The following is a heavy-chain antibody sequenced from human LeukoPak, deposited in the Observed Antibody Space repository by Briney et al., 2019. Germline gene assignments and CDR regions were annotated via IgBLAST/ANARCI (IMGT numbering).Heavy chain of an antibody. Sequence: SETLSLTCAVYGGSFSGYYWSWIRQPPGKGLEWIGEINHSGSTNYNPSLKSRVTISVDTSKNQFSLKLSSVTAADTAVYYCARRPNVLRFLESLGGYYMDVWGKGTTVTVSS. J-gene: IGHJ6*03. CDR2: INHSGST. V-gene: IGHV4-34*01. D-gene: IGHD3-3*01. CDR3: ARRPNVLRFLESLGGYYMDV. CDR1: GGSFSGYY.